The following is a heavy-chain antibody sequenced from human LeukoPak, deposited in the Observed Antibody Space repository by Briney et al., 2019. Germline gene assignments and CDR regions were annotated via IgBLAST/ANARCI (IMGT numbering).Heavy chain of an antibody. CDR3: ARDLSGSYSVDY. D-gene: IGHD3-10*01. J-gene: IGHJ4*02. CDR2: ISYDGSKK. V-gene: IGHV3-30-3*01. CDR1: GFTFRSNG. Sequence: GGSLRLSCAASGFTFRSNGMHWVRQAPGKGLEWAAVISYDGSKKDYADSVKGRFTISRDSSKNTVYLQMNSLRTEDTAFYYCARDLSGSYSVDYWGQGTLVTVSS.